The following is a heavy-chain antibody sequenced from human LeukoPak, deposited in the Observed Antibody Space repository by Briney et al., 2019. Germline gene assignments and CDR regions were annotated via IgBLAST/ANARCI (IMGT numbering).Heavy chain of an antibody. D-gene: IGHD2-15*01. CDR1: GFTFSSYG. CDR3: AKAGCSGGSCYPFDY. CDR2: ISYDGSNK. V-gene: IGHV3-30*18. J-gene: IGHJ4*02. Sequence: PGRSLRLSCAASGFTFSSYGMHWVRQAPGKGLEWVAVISYDGSNKYYADSVKGRFTISRDNSKNTLYLQMNSLRAEDTAVYYCAKAGCSGGSCYPFDYWGQGTLVTVPS.